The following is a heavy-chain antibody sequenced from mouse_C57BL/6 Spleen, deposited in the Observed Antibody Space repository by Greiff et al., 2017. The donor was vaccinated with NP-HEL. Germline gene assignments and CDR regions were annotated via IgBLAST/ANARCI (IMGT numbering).Heavy chain of an antibody. CDR3: ARGVGYLDY. D-gene: IGHD1-1*02. V-gene: IGHV1-52*01. CDR2: IDPSDSET. J-gene: IGHJ2*01. Sequence: QVQLQQSGAELVRPGSSVKLSCKASGYTFTSYWMHWVKQRPIQGLEWIGNIDPSDSETHYNQKFKDKTTLTVDKSSSTAYMQLSSQTSEDSAVYYCARGVGYLDYWGQGTTLTVSS. CDR1: GYTFTSYW.